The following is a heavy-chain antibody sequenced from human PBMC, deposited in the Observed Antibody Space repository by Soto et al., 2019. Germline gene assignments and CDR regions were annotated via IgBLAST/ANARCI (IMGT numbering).Heavy chain of an antibody. CDR1: GGTFSSYA. V-gene: IGHV1-69*13. Sequence: GASVKVSCKASGGTFSSYAISWVRQAPGQGLEWMGGIIPIFGTANYAQKFQGRVTITADESTSTAYMELSSLRSEDTAVYYCASNKVGATPYYYYYGMDVWGQGTTVTVSS. CDR2: IIPIFGTA. J-gene: IGHJ6*02. CDR3: ASNKVGATPYYYYYGMDV. D-gene: IGHD1-26*01.